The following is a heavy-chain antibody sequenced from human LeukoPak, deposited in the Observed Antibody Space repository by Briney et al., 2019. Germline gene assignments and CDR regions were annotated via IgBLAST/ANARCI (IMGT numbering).Heavy chain of an antibody. V-gene: IGHV1-24*01. Sequence: GASVTVSCKVSGYTLTELSMHWVRQAPGKGLEWMGGFDPEDGETIYAQKFQGRVTMTEDTSTDTAYMELSSLRSEDTAVYYCATDGPIHYYDSSGYYFPFDYWGQGTLVTVSS. CDR2: FDPEDGET. J-gene: IGHJ4*02. D-gene: IGHD3-22*01. CDR3: ATDGPIHYYDSSGYYFPFDY. CDR1: GYTLTELS.